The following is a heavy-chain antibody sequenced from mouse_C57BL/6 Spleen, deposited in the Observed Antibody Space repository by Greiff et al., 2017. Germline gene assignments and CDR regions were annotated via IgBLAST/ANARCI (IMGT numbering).Heavy chain of an antibody. J-gene: IGHJ4*01. D-gene: IGHD4-1*01. Sequence: EVMLVESGGGLVQPGGSLKLSCAASGFTFSDYYMYWVRQTPEKRLEWVAYISNGGGSTYYPDTVKGRFTISRDNAKNTLYLQMSRLKSDDTAMYYCARRLGGAMDYWGQGTSVTVSS. CDR1: GFTFSDYY. CDR3: ARRLGGAMDY. CDR2: ISNGGGST. V-gene: IGHV5-12*01.